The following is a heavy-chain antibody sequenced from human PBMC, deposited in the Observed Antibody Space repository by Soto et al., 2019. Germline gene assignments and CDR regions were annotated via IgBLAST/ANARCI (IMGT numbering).Heavy chain of an antibody. J-gene: IGHJ4*02. Sequence: ASVKVSCKASGYTFTSYVMHWVRQAPGQRLEWMGWINAGNGNTKYSQKFQGRVTITRDTSTSTAYMELRSLRSDDTAVYYCARDSPPADYWGQGTLVTVSS. CDR1: GYTFTSYV. CDR2: INAGNGNT. V-gene: IGHV1-3*01. CDR3: ARDSPPADY.